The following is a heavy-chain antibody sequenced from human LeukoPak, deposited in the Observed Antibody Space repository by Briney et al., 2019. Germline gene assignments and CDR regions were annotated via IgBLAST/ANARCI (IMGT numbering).Heavy chain of an antibody. CDR1: GFTFSSYS. V-gene: IGHV3-30*18. Sequence: GRSLRLSCAASGFTFSSYSMHWVRQAPGKGLEWVAVISYDGSNKYYADSVKGRFTISRDNSKNTLYLQVNSLRAEDTAVYYCAKSLGKGIQTFDYWGQGTLVTVSS. D-gene: IGHD3-10*01. CDR3: AKSLGKGIQTFDY. CDR2: ISYDGSNK. J-gene: IGHJ4*02.